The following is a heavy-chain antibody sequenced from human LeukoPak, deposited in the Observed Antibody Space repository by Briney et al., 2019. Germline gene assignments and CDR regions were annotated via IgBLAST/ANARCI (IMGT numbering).Heavy chain of an antibody. CDR1: GFTFSRYW. Sequence: PGGSLRLSCAASGFTFSRYWMTWVRQAPGKGLEWVANIKEDGTKTYYVDSVKGRFTISRDNAQNSLYPQMNSLTPEDTAVYFCARGEAFCDYWGQGALVTVSS. V-gene: IGHV3-7*05. CDR2: IKEDGTKT. J-gene: IGHJ4*02. CDR3: ARGEAFCDY.